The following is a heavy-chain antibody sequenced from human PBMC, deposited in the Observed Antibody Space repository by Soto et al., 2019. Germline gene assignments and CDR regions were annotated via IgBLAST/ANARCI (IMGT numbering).Heavy chain of an antibody. CDR1: GFTFSSYS. CDR2: MSYDGNSK. D-gene: IGHD2-21*01. CDR3: ARGRTVRDHDDFDL. Sequence: QVQLVESGGGVVQPGRSLRLSCAASGFTFSSYSMHWVRQAPGKGLEWVAAMSYDGNSKYFADTVKGRFTISRDNSKNTLSLQMISLGAADSSVYYCARGRTVRDHDDFDLWGQGTLVTVSS. J-gene: IGHJ4*02. V-gene: IGHV3-30-3*01.